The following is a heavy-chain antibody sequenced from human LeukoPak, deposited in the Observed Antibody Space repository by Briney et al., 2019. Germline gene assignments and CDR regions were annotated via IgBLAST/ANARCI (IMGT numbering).Heavy chain of an antibody. CDR2: IKPDSGGT. V-gene: IGHV1-2*06. CDR3: ARDQEGFDY. Sequence: ASVKVSCKASGGTFSSYAISWVRQVPGQGLEWMGRIKPDSGGTNYAQKFQGRVTMTRDTSTSTVHMELSGLRSEDTAVYYCARDQEGFDYWGQGTLVTVSS. J-gene: IGHJ4*02. CDR1: GGTFSSYA.